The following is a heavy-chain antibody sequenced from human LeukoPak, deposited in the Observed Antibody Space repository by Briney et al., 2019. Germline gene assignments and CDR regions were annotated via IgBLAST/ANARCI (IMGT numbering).Heavy chain of an antibody. CDR2: TYYRSTWYN. CDR1: GDSVSSNSVT. V-gene: IGHV6-1*01. CDR3: ARRLTQYDCFDP. Sequence: SQTLSLTCAISGDSVSSNSVTWNWIRKSPSRGLEWLGRTYYRSTWYNDYAVSVRGRITVNPDTSKNQFSLHLNSVTPEDTAVYYCARRLTQYDCFDPWGQGIRVTVSS. J-gene: IGHJ5*02. D-gene: IGHD2-2*01.